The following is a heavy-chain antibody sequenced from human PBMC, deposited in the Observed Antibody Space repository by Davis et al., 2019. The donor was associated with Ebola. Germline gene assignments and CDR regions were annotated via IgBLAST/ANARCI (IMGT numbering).Heavy chain of an antibody. V-gene: IGHV3-23*01. D-gene: IGHD3-3*01. CDR2: ISGSGGTT. J-gene: IGHJ6*04. CDR3: ARSGLSVGVVKYHYGMDV. Sequence: GGSLTLSCADSVITFSSYAMTWVRQAPGKGLEWVSAISGSGGTTYYAGSVKGRFTVSRDNSKKTMYLQMNSLRAEDTAVYYCARSGLSVGVVKYHYGMDVWGKGTTVTVSS. CDR1: VITFSSYA.